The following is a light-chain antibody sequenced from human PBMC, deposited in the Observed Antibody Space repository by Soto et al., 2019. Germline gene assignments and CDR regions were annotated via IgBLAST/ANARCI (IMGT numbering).Light chain of an antibody. J-gene: IGKJ4*01. CDR2: DTS. Sequence: EIVLTQSPGTLSVSPGERATLSCRASQSVSGNLAWYQQKPGQAPRLLIYDTSTRAAGIPDRLSGSGSGTDFTLTISRLEPEDFAVYYCQQYTKSPLTFGGGTKVDIK. CDR3: QQYTKSPLT. V-gene: IGKV3-20*01. CDR1: QSVSGN.